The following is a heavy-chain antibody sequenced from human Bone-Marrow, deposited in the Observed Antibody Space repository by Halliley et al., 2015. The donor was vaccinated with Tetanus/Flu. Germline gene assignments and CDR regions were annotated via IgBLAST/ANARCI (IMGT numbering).Heavy chain of an antibody. Sequence: DGSEKYYVDSVKGRFTVSRDNAKNSLYLQMNSLRAEDTAVYYCARRDGYHDFWSGYFGMDVWGQGTTVTVSS. D-gene: IGHD3-3*01. CDR2: DGSEK. J-gene: IGHJ6*02. CDR3: ARRDGYHDFWSGYFGMDV. V-gene: IGHV3-7*03.